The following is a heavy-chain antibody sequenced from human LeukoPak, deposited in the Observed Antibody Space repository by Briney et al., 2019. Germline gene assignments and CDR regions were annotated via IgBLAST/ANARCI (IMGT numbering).Heavy chain of an antibody. CDR1: GFTFNSYG. CDR2: IRYDGSNK. Sequence: GGSLWLSCAASGFTFNSYGMHWVRQAPRKGLEWVAVIRYDGSNKYYADSVKGRFTISRDNPKNTLYLQMNSLRAEDTAVYYCAKGYCSSTSCYHLGYNGFDPWGQGTLVTVSS. J-gene: IGHJ5*02. CDR3: AKGYCSSTSCYHLGYNGFDP. V-gene: IGHV3-30*02. D-gene: IGHD2-2*01.